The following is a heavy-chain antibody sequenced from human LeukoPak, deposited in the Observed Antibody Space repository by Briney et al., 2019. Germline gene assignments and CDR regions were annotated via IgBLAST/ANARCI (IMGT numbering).Heavy chain of an antibody. CDR3: ARDQDGTVWFDY. Sequence: ASVKVSCKASGYTFTGYYMHWVRQAPGQGLEWMGWINPNSGGTNYAQKFQGRVTMTRDTSISTAYMELSRLRSDDTAVYYCARDQDGTVWFDYWGQGTLGTVSS. CDR2: INPNSGGT. D-gene: IGHD3/OR15-3a*01. CDR1: GYTFTGYY. J-gene: IGHJ4*02. V-gene: IGHV1-2*02.